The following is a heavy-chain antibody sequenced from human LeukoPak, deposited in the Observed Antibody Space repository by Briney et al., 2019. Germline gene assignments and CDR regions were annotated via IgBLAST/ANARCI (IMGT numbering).Heavy chain of an antibody. Sequence: TLSLTCTVSGGSISSGGYYWSWIRQHPGKGLEWIHYIFFSGSTYYHPSLKGRVTISVDTSKNQFSVKLSSVTAADTAVYYCARGRLAGIAALDYGYWGQGTLVTVSS. CDR1: GGSISSGGYY. J-gene: IGHJ4*02. D-gene: IGHD6-13*01. V-gene: IGHV4-31*03. CDR2: IFFSGST. CDR3: ARGRLAGIAALDYGY.